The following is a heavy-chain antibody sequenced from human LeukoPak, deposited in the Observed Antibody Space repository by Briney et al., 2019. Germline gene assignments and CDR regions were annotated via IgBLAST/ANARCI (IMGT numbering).Heavy chain of an antibody. V-gene: IGHV4-4*07. J-gene: IGHJ6*02. D-gene: IGHD3-10*01. Sequence: SETLSLTCTVSGGSISSYYWSWIRQPAGKGLEWIGRIYTSGSTNYNPSLKSRVTMSVDTSKNQFSLKLSSVTAADTAVYYCARARGYGLGGDNYYYYGMDVWGQGTTVTVSS. CDR3: ARARGYGLGGDNYYYYGMDV. CDR1: GGSISSYY. CDR2: IYTSGST.